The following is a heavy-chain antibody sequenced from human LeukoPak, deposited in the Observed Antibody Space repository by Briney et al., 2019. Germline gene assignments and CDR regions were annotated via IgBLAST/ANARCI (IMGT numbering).Heavy chain of an antibody. CDR2: ISTRIDYT. D-gene: IGHD3-22*01. J-gene: IGHJ5*01. CDR1: GFTFNIYA. V-gene: IGHV3-23*01. Sequence: GGSLTLSCAASGFTFNIYAMSWVRQAPGKALEWVSSISTRIDYTFYADSVKGRFTIYRDNSKNTLYLQINSLRAEDTAIYHCAKDRPNYYETNGHYSSRGGDSWGQGTLVTVSS. CDR3: AKDRPNYYETNGHYSSRGGDS.